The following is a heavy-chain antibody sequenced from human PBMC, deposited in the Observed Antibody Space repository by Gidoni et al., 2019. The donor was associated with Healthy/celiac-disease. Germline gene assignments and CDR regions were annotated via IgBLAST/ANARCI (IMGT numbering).Heavy chain of an antibody. J-gene: IGHJ4*02. CDR1: GLTSSNAG. D-gene: IGHD3-10*01. Sequence: EVQLVESGGGLVTPGGSLRLPCAASGLTSSNAGISWVRQAPGKGLEWVWRIKSKTDGGTTYYAAPLKGRFTISRDDSKNTLYLQMNSLKTEDTAVYYCTTDPTYYYGSGSYVYWGQGTLVTVSS. CDR3: TTDPTYYYGSGSYVY. V-gene: IGHV3-15*01. CDR2: IKSKTDGGTT.